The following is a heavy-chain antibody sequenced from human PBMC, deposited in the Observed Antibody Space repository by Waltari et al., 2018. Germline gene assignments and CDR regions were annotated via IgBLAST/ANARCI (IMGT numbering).Heavy chain of an antibody. CDR1: GFPPSTSGVG. J-gene: IGHJ4*02. V-gene: IGHV2-5*02. CDR3: VQRQLEASGMTDFDC. Sequence: QITLKESGPTLVKPTQTLTLTCTFSGFPPSTSGVGVGRTRQPPGKALEWLALIYWDDDKRYSPSLKSRLTITKDTSKNQVVLTMTNMDPVDTATYYCVQRQLEASGMTDFDCWGQGTLVTVSS. D-gene: IGHD1-1*01. CDR2: IYWDDDK.